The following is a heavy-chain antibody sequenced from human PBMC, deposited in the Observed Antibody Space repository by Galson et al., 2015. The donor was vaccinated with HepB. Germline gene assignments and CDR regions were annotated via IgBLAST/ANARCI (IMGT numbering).Heavy chain of an antibody. J-gene: IGHJ6*02. CDR3: AKDQGRHYYYYYGMDV. CDR2: ISYDGSNK. Sequence: SLRLSCAASGFTFSSYGMHWVRQAPGKGLEWVAVISYDGSNKYYADSVKGRFTISRDNSKNTLYLQMNSLRAEDTAVYYCAKDQGRHYYYYYGMDVWGQGTTVTVSS. V-gene: IGHV3-30*18. CDR1: GFTFSSYG.